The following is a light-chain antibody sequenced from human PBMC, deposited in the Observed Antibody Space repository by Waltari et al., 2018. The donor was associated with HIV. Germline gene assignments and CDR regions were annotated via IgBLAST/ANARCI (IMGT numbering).Light chain of an antibody. CDR2: ANT. V-gene: IGLV1-40*01. J-gene: IGLJ3*02. CDR3: QSYDNSLGGWV. Sequence: QSVLTPPPSVSGAPGQRVTLSCTGRSSNIRAAYHVRWYQQLPGTAPKLLIYANTNRPAGVPDRFSGSKSATSASLAITGLQAEDEADYYCQSYDNSLGGWVFGGGTKLTVL. CDR1: SSNIRAAYH.